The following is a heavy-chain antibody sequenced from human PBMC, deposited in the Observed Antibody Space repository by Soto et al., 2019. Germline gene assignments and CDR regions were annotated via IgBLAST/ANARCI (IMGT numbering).Heavy chain of an antibody. CDR1: GYTFTSYD. J-gene: IGHJ6*03. D-gene: IGHD2-2*01. V-gene: IGHV1-8*01. CDR3: AREAYCSSTSCSDYYYYYMDV. CDR2: MNPNSGNT. Sequence: ASVKVSCKASGYTFTSYDINWVRQATGQGLEWMGWMNPNSGNTGYAQKFQGRVTMTRNTSISTAYMELSSLRSEDTAVYYCAREAYCSSTSCSDYYYYYMDVWGKGTTVTVSS.